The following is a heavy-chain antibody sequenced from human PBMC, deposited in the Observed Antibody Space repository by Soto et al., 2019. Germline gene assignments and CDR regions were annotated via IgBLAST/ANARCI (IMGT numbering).Heavy chain of an antibody. J-gene: IGHJ4*02. CDR3: AQERASGMVRPSHAY. D-gene: IGHD3-10*01. CDR2: IRGTGGET. Sequence: EVQLLESGGGIVQPGGSLRVSCVASGFTFRNFVMSWVRQAPGKGLEWVSAIRGTGGETFYADSVKGRFTISRDNSKNTLYLPMNSRRAEDTDLYFCAQERASGMVRPSHAYWGQGTLVTVSS. V-gene: IGHV3-23*01. CDR1: GFTFRNFV.